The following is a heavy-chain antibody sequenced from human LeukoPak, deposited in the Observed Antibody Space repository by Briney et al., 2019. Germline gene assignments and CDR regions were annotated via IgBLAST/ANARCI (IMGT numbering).Heavy chain of an antibody. CDR2: IWPDGSNK. CDR3: ARAGYGDPHFDF. J-gene: IGHJ4*02. V-gene: IGHV3-33*01. Sequence: GRSLRPSCAASGFTFNSYGMFWVRQAPGKGLEWVAFIWPDGSNKLYGDSVKGRFTISRDNSKNTVYLQMNSLRAEDTAVYYCARAGYGDPHFDFWGQGTLVTVSS. CDR1: GFTFNSYG. D-gene: IGHD4-17*01.